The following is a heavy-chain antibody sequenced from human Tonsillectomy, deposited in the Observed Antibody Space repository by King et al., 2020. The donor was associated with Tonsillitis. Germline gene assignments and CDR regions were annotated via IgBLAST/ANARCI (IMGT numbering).Heavy chain of an antibody. CDR1: GFTFNSHN. D-gene: IGHD1-26*01. Sequence: DVQLVESGGGLVKPGGSLRVSCAASGFTFNSHNMNWVRQAPGKGLEWVSSISATSSYIYYADSVKGRFTISRDNAKNSLYLQMNNLRADDTAVYYCAGDSAGSYPYNWFDPWGQGTLVTVSS. CDR2: ISATSSYI. J-gene: IGHJ5*02. V-gene: IGHV3-21*01. CDR3: AGDSAGSYPYNWFDP.